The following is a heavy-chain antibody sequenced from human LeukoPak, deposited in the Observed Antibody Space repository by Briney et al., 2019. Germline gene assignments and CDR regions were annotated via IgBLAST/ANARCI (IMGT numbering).Heavy chain of an antibody. CDR1: GFTFSSYE. D-gene: IGHD3-16*01. J-gene: IGHJ4*02. V-gene: IGHV3-48*03. CDR2: ISSSGRNI. Sequence: PGGSLRLSCAASGFTFSSYEMNWVRQAPGKGLEWVSYISSSGRNIYNADSVKGRFTISRDNAKNSLYLQMNSLRAEDTAVYYCARDPNPGDPDYWGQGTLVTVSS. CDR3: ARDPNPGDPDY.